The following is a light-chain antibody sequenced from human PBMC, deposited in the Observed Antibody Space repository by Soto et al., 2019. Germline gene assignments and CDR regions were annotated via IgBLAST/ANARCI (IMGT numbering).Light chain of an antibody. CDR2: GHT. Sequence: QSMLTQPPSVSGAPGQRVIISCTGSNTNIGAGHGVHWYQQFPGMAPKLLIFGHTNRPSGVPDRFSGSKSSTSASLAITGLQAEDEADYYCQSYDTALRAYVFGPGTKVTVL. CDR1: NTNIGAGHG. CDR3: QSYDTALRAYV. V-gene: IGLV1-40*01. J-gene: IGLJ1*01.